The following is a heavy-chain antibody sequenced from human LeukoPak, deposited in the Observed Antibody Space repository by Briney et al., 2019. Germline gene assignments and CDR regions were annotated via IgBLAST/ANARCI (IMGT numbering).Heavy chain of an antibody. Sequence: SVKVSFKASGGTFSSYAISWVRQAPGQGREWMGRIIPILGIANYAQKFQGRVTITADKSTSTAYMELSSLRSEDTAVYYCARGLDYYDSSGYYPDYYGMDVWGQGTTVTVSS. CDR2: IIPILGIA. J-gene: IGHJ6*02. CDR1: GGTFSSYA. CDR3: ARGLDYYDSSGYYPDYYGMDV. V-gene: IGHV1-69*04. D-gene: IGHD3-22*01.